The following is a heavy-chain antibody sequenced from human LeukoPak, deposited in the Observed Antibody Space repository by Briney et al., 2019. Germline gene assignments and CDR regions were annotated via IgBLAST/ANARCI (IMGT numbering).Heavy chain of an antibody. CDR1: GYSFASFW. D-gene: IGHD6-13*01. CDR2: IYPGDSDT. Sequence: GESLKISCMGSGYSFASFWIGWVRQMPGKGLEWMGIIYPGDSDTRYSPSFQGQVTISADKSISTTYVQWSSLKASDTAMYYCASIIVAAAGRGYYYYGMDVWGQGTTVTVSS. V-gene: IGHV5-51*01. J-gene: IGHJ6*02. CDR3: ASIIVAAAGRGYYYYGMDV.